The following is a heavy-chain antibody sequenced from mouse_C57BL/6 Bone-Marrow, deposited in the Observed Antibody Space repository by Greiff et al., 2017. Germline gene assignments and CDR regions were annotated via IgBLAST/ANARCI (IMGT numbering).Heavy chain of an antibody. J-gene: IGHJ3*01. CDR1: GYTFTSYW. CDR3: ARRALYDY. Sequence: QVQLQQSGAELVRPGTSVKLSCKASGYTFTSYWMHWVKQRPGQGLEWIGVIDPSDSYTNYNQKFKGKATLTVDTSSSTAYMQLSSLTSEDSAVYYCARRALYDYWGQGTLVTVSA. CDR2: IDPSDSYT. D-gene: IGHD2-3*01. V-gene: IGHV1-59*01.